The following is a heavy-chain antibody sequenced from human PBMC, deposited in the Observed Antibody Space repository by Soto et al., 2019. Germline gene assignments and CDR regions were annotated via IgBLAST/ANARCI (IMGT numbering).Heavy chain of an antibody. CDR2: ISVYSGNT. V-gene: IGHV1-18*01. D-gene: IGHD2-2*01. J-gene: IGHJ5*02. CDR1: GYTFTSSG. CDR3: ARGVVVQADTGKTWFDP. Sequence: ASVKVSCKASGYTFTSSGISWVRQAPGQGLEWMGWISVYSGNTNYAQNFQGRVSMTTDTSTSTVYMELRNLRSDDTAVYYCARGVVVQADTGKTWFDPWGQGTLVTVSS.